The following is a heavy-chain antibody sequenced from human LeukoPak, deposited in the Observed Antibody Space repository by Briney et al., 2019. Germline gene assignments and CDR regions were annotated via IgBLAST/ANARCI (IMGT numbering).Heavy chain of an antibody. CDR3: VRGHHSSSSLGYYYYGMDV. D-gene: IGHD6-6*01. J-gene: IGHJ6*02. CDR2: IYSGGST. CDR1: GFTVSSNY. V-gene: IGHV3-53*04. Sequence: GGSLRLSCAASGFTVSSNYMSWVRQAPGKGLEWVSVIYSGGSTYYADSVKGRFTISRHNSKNTLYLQMNSLRAEDTAVYYCVRGHHSSSSLGYYYYGMDVWGQGTTVTVSS.